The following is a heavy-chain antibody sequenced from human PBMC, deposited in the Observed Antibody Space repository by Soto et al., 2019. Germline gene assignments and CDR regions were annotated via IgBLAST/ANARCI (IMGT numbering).Heavy chain of an antibody. Sequence: QVQLVESGGGVVQPGRSLRLSCAASGFNFSTYGMHWVRQAPGKGLEWVAVISSDGSEKYYADLVKGRITISRDNSKNTMYLQMSSLRTEDTAVYYCAKDYDSRGYYRGDYWGQGTLVTVSS. CDR3: AKDYDSRGYYRGDY. V-gene: IGHV3-30*18. J-gene: IGHJ4*02. CDR1: GFNFSTYG. D-gene: IGHD3-22*01. CDR2: ISSDGSEK.